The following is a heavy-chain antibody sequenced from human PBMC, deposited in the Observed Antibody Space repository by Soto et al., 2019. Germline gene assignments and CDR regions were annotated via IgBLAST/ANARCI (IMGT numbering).Heavy chain of an antibody. J-gene: IGHJ4*02. CDR1: RGTFSSYA. Sequence: ASVKVSCQASRGTFSSYAINWVRQAPGPGLEWMGGIIPIFGTANYAQKFQGRVTITADESTSTAHMELSSLRSEDTAVYYCARDYGHDCSGGSCYFYFWGQGTLVTVSS. CDR2: IIPIFGTA. D-gene: IGHD2-15*01. V-gene: IGHV1-69*13. CDR3: ARDYGHDCSGGSCYFYF.